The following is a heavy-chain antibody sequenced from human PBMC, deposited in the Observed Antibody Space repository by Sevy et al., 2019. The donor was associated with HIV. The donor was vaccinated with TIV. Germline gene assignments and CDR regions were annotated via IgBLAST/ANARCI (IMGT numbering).Heavy chain of an antibody. CDR3: ARDLRSNFFDAFDI. CDR1: GFTFSSHD. D-gene: IGHD3-3*01. V-gene: IGHV3-23*01. J-gene: IGHJ3*02. Sequence: GGSLRLSCAVSGFTFSSHDMTWVRQAPGKGLEWVPGISGGGGSKWYADSVKGRFAISSENSKNTMYLQMNTLRTEDTAMYYCARDLRSNFFDAFDIWGQGTMVTVSS. CDR2: ISGGGGSK.